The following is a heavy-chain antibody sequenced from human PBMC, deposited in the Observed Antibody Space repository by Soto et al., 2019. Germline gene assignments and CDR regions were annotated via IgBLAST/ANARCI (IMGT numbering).Heavy chain of an antibody. Sequence: QVRLVQSGAEVKKPGASVKVSCKASGYTFTTYDINWVRQATGQRLEWVGWMNPKSGYTGFAQNFQGRLSMTRDTSISTAYMELSSLRSEDTAVYYCVRVFGSIDYWGQGTLVTVSS. J-gene: IGHJ4*02. CDR2: MNPKSGYT. V-gene: IGHV1-8*01. CDR1: GYTFTTYD. D-gene: IGHD3-10*02. CDR3: VRVFGSIDY.